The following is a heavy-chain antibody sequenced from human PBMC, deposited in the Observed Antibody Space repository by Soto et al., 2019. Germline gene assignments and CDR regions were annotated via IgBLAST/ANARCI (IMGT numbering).Heavy chain of an antibody. D-gene: IGHD3-10*01. J-gene: IGHJ4*02. V-gene: IGHV1-69*02. CDR3: ATSFGSGSRAFDY. CDR2: FNPILSFS. Sequence: QVQLVQSGAEVKKPGSSVKVSCKASGDTFNFYTINWVRQAPGLGLEWMGRFNPILSFSNSALKIQGRVTLTADKSRSTAYMVLSSLRSEDTAIYYCATSFGSGSRAFDYWGQGALVTVSS. CDR1: GDTFNFYT.